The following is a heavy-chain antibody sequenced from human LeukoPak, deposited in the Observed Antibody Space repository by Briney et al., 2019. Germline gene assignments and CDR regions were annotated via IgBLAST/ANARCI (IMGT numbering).Heavy chain of an antibody. CDR2: INHNGNVN. CDR1: GFTFSSYW. V-gene: IGHV3-7*03. Sequence: GGSLRLSCAASGFTFSSYWMNWARQAPGKGLEWVASINHNGNVNYYVDSVKGRFTISRDNAKNSLYLQMSNLRAEDTAVYYCAGAARSYYYGSGISAPSYYYGMDVWGQGTTVTVSS. D-gene: IGHD3-10*01. J-gene: IGHJ6*02. CDR3: AGAARSYYYGSGISAPSYYYGMDV.